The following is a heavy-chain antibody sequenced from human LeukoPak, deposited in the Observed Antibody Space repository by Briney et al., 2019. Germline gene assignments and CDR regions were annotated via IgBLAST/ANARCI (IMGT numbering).Heavy chain of an antibody. CDR3: ARDIAVAGTRNFDY. D-gene: IGHD6-19*01. CDR1: GGTFSSYA. Sequence: GASVKVSCKASGGTFSSYAISWVRQAPGQGLEWMGRIIPILGIANYAQKFQGRVTITADKSTSTAYMELSSLRSEDTAVYYCARDIAVAGTRNFDYWAREPWSPSPQ. J-gene: IGHJ4*02. CDR2: IIPILGIA. V-gene: IGHV1-69*04.